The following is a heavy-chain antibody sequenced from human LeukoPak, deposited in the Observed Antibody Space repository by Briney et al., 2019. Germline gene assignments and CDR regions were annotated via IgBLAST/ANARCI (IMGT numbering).Heavy chain of an antibody. CDR2: IKQDGSEK. D-gene: IGHD6-13*01. Sequence: GGSLRLSCAASGFTFSSYAMSWVRQAPGKGLEWVANIKQDGSEKYYVDSVKGRFTISRDNAKNSLYLQMNSLRVEDTAVYYCARDGQQLGFWGQGTLVIVSS. V-gene: IGHV3-7*04. J-gene: IGHJ4*02. CDR3: ARDGQQLGF. CDR1: GFTFSSYA.